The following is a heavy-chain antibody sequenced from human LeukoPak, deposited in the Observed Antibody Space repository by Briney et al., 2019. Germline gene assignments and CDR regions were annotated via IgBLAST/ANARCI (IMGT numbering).Heavy chain of an antibody. V-gene: IGHV3-30*03. CDR3: ARDYVGATSNDY. D-gene: IGHD1-26*01. J-gene: IGHJ4*02. Sequence: PGRSLRLSCAASGFTFSSYGMHWVRQAPGKGLEWVAVISYDGSNKYYADSVKGRFTISRDNSKNTLYLQMNSLRAEDTAVYYCARDYVGATSNDYWGQGTLVTVSS. CDR1: GFTFSSYG. CDR2: ISYDGSNK.